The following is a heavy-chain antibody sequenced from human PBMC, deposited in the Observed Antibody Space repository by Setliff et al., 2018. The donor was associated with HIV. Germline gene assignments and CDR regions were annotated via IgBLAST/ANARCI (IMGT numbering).Heavy chain of an antibody. CDR3: AKGAGFYGDYTFDH. V-gene: IGHV4-59*11. Sequence: SETLSLTCTVSGPSINIHYWSWVRQSPGKGFEWIGYIYSTGSTNYNPSLQSRVTISMVASRNQFSLKVTSVTAADTAVYYCAKGAGFYGDYTFDHWGQGRQVTVS. D-gene: IGHD4-17*01. J-gene: IGHJ4*02. CDR2: IYSTGST. CDR1: GPSINIHY.